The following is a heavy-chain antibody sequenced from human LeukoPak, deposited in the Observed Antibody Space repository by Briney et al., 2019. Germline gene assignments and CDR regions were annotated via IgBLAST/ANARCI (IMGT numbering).Heavy chain of an antibody. D-gene: IGHD6-25*01. CDR2: ISAYNGDT. J-gene: IGHJ4*02. CDR3: ARDGTVSYSSAVDY. Sequence: ASVKVSCKASGYTFTSYGISWVRQAPGQGLEWMGWISAYNGDTNYARKLQGRVTMTTDTSTSTAYMELRSLRSDDTAVYYCARDGTVSYSSAVDYWGQGTLVTVSS. CDR1: GYTFTSYG. V-gene: IGHV1-18*01.